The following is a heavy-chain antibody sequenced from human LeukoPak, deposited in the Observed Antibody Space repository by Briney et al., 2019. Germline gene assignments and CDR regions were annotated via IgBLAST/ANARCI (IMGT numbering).Heavy chain of an antibody. CDR2: IRSKAYGGTT. Sequence: KPGGSLRLSCTASGFTFGDYAMSWFRQAPGKGLEWVGFIRSKAYGGTTEYAASVKGRFTISRDDSKSIAYLQMNSLKTEDTAVYYCTRVSAAMAYDFDYWGQGTLVTVSS. V-gene: IGHV3-49*05. CDR1: GFTFGDYA. CDR3: TRVSAAMAYDFDY. D-gene: IGHD5-18*01. J-gene: IGHJ4*02.